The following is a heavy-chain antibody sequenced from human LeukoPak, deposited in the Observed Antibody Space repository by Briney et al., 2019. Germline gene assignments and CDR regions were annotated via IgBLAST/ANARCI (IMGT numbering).Heavy chain of an antibody. Sequence: ASVKVSCTASGYTFTSYDINWVRQATGQGLEWMGWMSPNSGNTGYAQKFQGRVTMTRNTSISTAYMELSSLRSEDTAVYYCARGLNYDFWSGYPVPDYWGQGTLVTVSP. CDR3: ARGLNYDFWSGYPVPDY. D-gene: IGHD3-3*01. J-gene: IGHJ4*02. V-gene: IGHV1-8*01. CDR2: MSPNSGNT. CDR1: GYTFTSYD.